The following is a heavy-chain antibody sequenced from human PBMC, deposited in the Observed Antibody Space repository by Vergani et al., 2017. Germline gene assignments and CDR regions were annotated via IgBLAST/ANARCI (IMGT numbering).Heavy chain of an antibody. Sequence: QVQLQESGPGLVKPSQTLSLTCTVSGGSISSGGYYWSWIRQHPGKGLEWIGYIYYSGSTNYNPSLKSRVTISVDTSKNQFSLKLSSVTAADTAVYYCAREHYYDSSGYYSRNNWFDPWGQGTLVTVSS. CDR3: AREHYYDSSGYYSRNNWFDP. V-gene: IGHV4-31*03. CDR1: GGSISSGGYY. CDR2: IYYSGST. J-gene: IGHJ5*02. D-gene: IGHD3-22*01.